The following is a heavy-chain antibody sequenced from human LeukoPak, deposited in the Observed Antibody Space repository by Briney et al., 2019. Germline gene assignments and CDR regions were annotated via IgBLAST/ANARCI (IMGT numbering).Heavy chain of an antibody. V-gene: IGHV6-1*01. D-gene: IGHD3-10*01. CDR3: ASEGTLVAGSDWFDP. CDR2: TYYRSKWYN. J-gene: IGHJ5*02. CDR1: GDSVSSNSAA. Sequence: SQTLSLTCAISGDSVSSNSAAWNWIRQSPSRGLEWLGRTYYRSKWYNDYAVSVKSRITINPDTSKNQFSLHLNSVTPEDTAVYYCASEGTLVAGSDWFDPRGQGTLVTVSS.